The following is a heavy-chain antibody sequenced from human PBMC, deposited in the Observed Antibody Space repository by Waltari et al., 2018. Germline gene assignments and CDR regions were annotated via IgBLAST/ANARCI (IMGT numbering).Heavy chain of an antibody. CDR1: AFIFVTYE. Sequence: EVQLVESGGGLVQPGGSLRLSCAASAFIFVTYEMKWVRQAPGKGLEWVSYISSGGTTMYYADSVKGRFTISRDNAKNSLFLQMNSLRAEDTAMYYCATGSGSYGGGFDYWGQGTLVTVSS. J-gene: IGHJ4*02. V-gene: IGHV3-48*03. D-gene: IGHD1-26*01. CDR3: ATGSGSYGGGFDY. CDR2: ISSGGTTM.